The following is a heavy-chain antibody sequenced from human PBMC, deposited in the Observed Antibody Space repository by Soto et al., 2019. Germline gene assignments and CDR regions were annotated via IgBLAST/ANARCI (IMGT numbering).Heavy chain of an antibody. D-gene: IGHD3-10*01. CDR1: EFTFSSYG. V-gene: IGHV3-30*18. J-gene: IGHJ4*02. CDR3: AKNQLWFGELGHYFDY. Sequence: QVQLVESGGGVVQPGRSLRLSCAASEFTFSSYGMHWVRQAPGKGLEWVAVISYDGSNKYYADSVKGRFTISRDNSKNTLYLQMNSLRAEDTAVYYCAKNQLWFGELGHYFDYWGQGTLVTVSS. CDR2: ISYDGSNK.